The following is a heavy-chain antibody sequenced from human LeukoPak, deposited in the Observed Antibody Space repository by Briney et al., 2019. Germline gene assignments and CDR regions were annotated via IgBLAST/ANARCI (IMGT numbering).Heavy chain of an antibody. D-gene: IGHD3-10*01. J-gene: IGHJ6*02. V-gene: IGHV3-11*03. CDR3: ASVEGQYYGSGITLGMDV. CDR2: ISSSSSYT. CDR1: GFTFSDYY. Sequence: GGSLTLSCAASGFTFSDYYMSWIRQAPGKGLEWVSYISSSSSYTDYADSVKGRFTISRDNAKNSLYLQMNSLRAEDTAVYYCASVEGQYYGSGITLGMDVWAQGTTVTVSS.